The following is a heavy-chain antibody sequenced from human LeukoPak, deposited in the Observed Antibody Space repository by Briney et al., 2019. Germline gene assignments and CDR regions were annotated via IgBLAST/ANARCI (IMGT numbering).Heavy chain of an antibody. V-gene: IGHV4-61*08. J-gene: IGHJ5*02. D-gene: IGHD2-15*01. CDR3: ARCCGGSQYNWFDP. CDR2: IYYSGST. Sequence: SGTLSLTCTVSGGSISSGGYYWSWIRQHPGKGLEWIGYIYYSGSTNYNPSLKSRVTISVDTSKNQFSLKLSSVTAADTAVYYCARCCGGSQYNWFDPWGQGTLVTVSS. CDR1: GGSISSGGYY.